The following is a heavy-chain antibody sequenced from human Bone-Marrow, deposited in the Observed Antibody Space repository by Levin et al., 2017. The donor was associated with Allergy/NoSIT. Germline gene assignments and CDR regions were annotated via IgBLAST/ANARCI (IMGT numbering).Heavy chain of an antibody. CDR1: GIAFRDYY. V-gene: IGHV3-11*01. D-gene: IGHD1-14*01. J-gene: IGHJ4*02. CDR2: IRSSSGSM. Sequence: GGSLRLSCAASGIAFRDYYMSWIRQAPGKGLEWVSHIRSSSGSMYYADSVKGRFTISRDNAKNSLYLQMNSLTTEDTAFYYCAKDTGATYLWAFHYWGQGTLVTVSS. CDR3: AKDTGATYLWAFHY.